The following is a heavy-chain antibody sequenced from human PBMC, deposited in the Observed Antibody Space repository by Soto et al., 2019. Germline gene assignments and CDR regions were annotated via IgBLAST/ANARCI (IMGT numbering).Heavy chain of an antibody. V-gene: IGHV3-15*01. CDR3: ARDRVSSGWYGRGYGMDV. CDR1: GFTFSNAW. CDR2: IKSKTDGGTT. D-gene: IGHD6-19*01. Sequence: GSLRRSCAASGFTFSNAWMSWVRQAPGKGLEWVGRIKSKTDGGTTDYAAPVKGRFTISRDDSKNTLYLQMNSLRAEDTAVYYCARDRVSSGWYGRGYGMDVWGQGTTVTVSS. J-gene: IGHJ6*02.